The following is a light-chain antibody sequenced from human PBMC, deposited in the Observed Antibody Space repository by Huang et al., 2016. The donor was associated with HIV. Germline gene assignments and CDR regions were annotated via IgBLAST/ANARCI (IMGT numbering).Light chain of an antibody. CDR2: GAS. CDR3: QQNNNWPPLFT. Sequence: EIVMTQSPATLSVSPGERATLSCRANQSVSSNLAWYQQKPGQAPRLLIYGASTRATGIPARCSGSGSGTDFTLTISSLQSEDFAVYYCQQNNNWPPLFTFGPGTKVDIK. V-gene: IGKV3-15*01. J-gene: IGKJ3*01. CDR1: QSVSSN.